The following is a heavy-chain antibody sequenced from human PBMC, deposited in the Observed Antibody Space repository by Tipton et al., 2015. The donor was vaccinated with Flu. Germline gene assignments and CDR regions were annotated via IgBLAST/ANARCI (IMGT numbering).Heavy chain of an antibody. V-gene: IGHV3-48*03. J-gene: IGHJ3*02. CDR1: GFTFSSYE. CDR3: ARDGGEDGYNSLLQAFDI. Sequence: GSLRLSCAASGFTFSSYEMNWVRQAPGKGLEWVSYISSSGSTIYYADSVKGRFTISRDNAKNSLYLQMNSLRAEDTAVYYCARDGGEDGYNSLLQAFDIWGQGTMFTVSS. D-gene: IGHD5-24*01. CDR2: ISSSGSTI.